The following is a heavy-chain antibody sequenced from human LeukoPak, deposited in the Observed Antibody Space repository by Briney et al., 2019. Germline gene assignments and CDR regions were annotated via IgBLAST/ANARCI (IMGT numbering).Heavy chain of an antibody. CDR3: ASPREYYTNGVCSYAFDI. D-gene: IGHD2-8*01. CDR1: GFTFSSYS. Sequence: PGGSLRLSCAASGFTFSSYSMNWVRQAPGKGLEWVSYISSSSSTIYYADSVKGRFTISRDNAKNSLYLQMNSLRAEDTAVYYCASPREYYTNGVCSYAFDIWGQGTMVTVSS. V-gene: IGHV3-48*01. CDR2: ISSSSSTI. J-gene: IGHJ3*02.